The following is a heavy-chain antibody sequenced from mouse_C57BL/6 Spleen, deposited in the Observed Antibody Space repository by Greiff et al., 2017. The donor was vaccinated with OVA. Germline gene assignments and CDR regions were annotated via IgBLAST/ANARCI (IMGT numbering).Heavy chain of an antibody. CDR1: GYTFTSYW. J-gene: IGHJ1*03. D-gene: IGHD1-1*01. CDR2: IYPGSGST. CDR3: ASHYGSSYDWYFDV. V-gene: IGHV1-55*01. Sequence: QVQLQQPGAELVKPGASVKMSCKASGYTFTSYWITWVKQRPGQGLEWIGDIYPGSGSTNYNEKFKSKATLTVDTSSSTAYMQLSSLTSEDSAVYYGASHYGSSYDWYFDVWGTGTTVTVSS.